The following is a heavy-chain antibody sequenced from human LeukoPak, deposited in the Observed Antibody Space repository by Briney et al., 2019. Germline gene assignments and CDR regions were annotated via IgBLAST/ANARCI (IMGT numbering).Heavy chain of an antibody. D-gene: IGHD3-10*01. CDR2: IYYSGST. CDR1: GGSISSSSYY. Sequence: SETLSLTCTVSGGSISSSSYYWGWIRQPPGKGLEWIGSIYYSGSTYYNPSLKSRVTISVDTSKNQFSLKLSSVTAADTAVYYCARGSGLLWFGESTYYFDYWGQGTLVTVSS. CDR3: ARGSGLLWFGESTYYFDY. J-gene: IGHJ4*02. V-gene: IGHV4-39*07.